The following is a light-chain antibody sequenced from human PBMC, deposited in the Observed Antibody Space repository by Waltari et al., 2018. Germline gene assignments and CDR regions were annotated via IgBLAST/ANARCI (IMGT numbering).Light chain of an antibody. J-gene: IGLJ2*01. Sequence: SYELTQPPSVSVSPGQTASITCSGDKLGDKYACWYQQKPGQSPVVVRYQDTKRPSGIPGRFSGSNSGNTATLTISGTQAMDEADYYCQAWDSSTYHVVFGGGTKLTVL. CDR2: QDT. CDR3: QAWDSSTYHVV. V-gene: IGLV3-1*01. CDR1: KLGDKY.